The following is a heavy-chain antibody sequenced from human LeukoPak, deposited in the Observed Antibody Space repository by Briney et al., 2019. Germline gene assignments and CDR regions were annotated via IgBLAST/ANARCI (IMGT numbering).Heavy chain of an antibody. CDR3: ARDMDFYMDV. J-gene: IGHJ6*03. Sequence: SETLSLTCAVYGGSFSGYYWSWIRQPPGKGLEWIGEINHSGSTNYNPSLKSRVTISVDTSKNQFSLNLNSVTAADTAMYYCARDMDFYMDVWGKGSTVTVYS. CDR2: INHSGST. D-gene: IGHD3/OR15-3a*01. V-gene: IGHV4-34*01. CDR1: GGSFSGYY.